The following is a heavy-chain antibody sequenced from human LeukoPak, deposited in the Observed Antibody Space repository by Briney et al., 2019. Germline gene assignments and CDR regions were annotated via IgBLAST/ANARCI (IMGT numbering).Heavy chain of an antibody. Sequence: ASVKVSCKASGYTFTGYYMHWVRQAPGQGLEWMGWINPNSGGTNYAQKFQGRVTMTRDTSISTAYMELSRLRSEDTAVYYCARNRITMVRGVIQYNWFDPWGQGTLVTVSS. CDR1: GYTFTGYY. J-gene: IGHJ5*02. CDR3: ARNRITMVRGVIQYNWFDP. D-gene: IGHD3-10*01. CDR2: INPNSGGT. V-gene: IGHV1-2*02.